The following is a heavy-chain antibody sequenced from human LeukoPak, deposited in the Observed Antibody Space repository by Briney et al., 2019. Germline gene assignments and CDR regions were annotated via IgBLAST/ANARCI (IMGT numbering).Heavy chain of an antibody. J-gene: IGHJ4*02. Sequence: GGSLRLSCAASGFTFDDYAMHWVRQAPGKGLEWVSGLNWNSGSIGYADSVKGRFTISRENAKNSLYLQMNSLRAEDTAVYYCAREGRGYVPYYFDYWGQGTLVTVSS. CDR3: AREGRGYVPYYFDY. CDR2: LNWNSGSI. CDR1: GFTFDDYA. D-gene: IGHD5-12*01. V-gene: IGHV3-9*01.